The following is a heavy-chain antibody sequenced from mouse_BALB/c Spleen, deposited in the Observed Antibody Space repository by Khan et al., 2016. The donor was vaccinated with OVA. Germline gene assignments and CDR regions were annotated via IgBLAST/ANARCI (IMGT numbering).Heavy chain of an antibody. CDR3: ARSVTITTVVATDFDY. V-gene: IGHV3-2*02. Sequence: EVQLQESGPGLVNPSQSLSLTCTVTGYSITSAYAWNWIRQFPGNQLEWMGYISYSGRTSYNPYLKSRISITSDTSTNQVFLQLNSVTTEDTASYFCARSVTITTVVATDFDYWGQGTTLTVSS. CDR2: ISYSGRT. J-gene: IGHJ2*01. CDR1: GYSITSAYA. D-gene: IGHD1-1*01.